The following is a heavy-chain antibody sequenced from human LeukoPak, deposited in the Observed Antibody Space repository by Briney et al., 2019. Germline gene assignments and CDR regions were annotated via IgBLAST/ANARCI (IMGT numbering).Heavy chain of an antibody. V-gene: IGHV3-23*01. Sequence: GGSLRLSCAASGFTFSSYAMSWVRQAPGMGLEWVSAISGSGGSTYYADSVKGRFTISRDNSKNTLYLQMNSLRAEDTAVYYCAKRQQQLTANWFDPWGQGTLVTVSS. CDR3: AKRQQQLTANWFDP. D-gene: IGHD6-13*01. CDR2: ISGSGGST. CDR1: GFTFSSYA. J-gene: IGHJ5*02.